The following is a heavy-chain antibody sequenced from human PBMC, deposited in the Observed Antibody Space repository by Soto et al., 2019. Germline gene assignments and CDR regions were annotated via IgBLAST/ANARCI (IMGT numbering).Heavy chain of an antibody. D-gene: IGHD3-10*01. CDR3: ARDGDGSGRHYEY. CDR2: ISCNNGDA. V-gene: IGHV1-18*01. Sequence: QVQLVQTGAEVKEPGASVKVSCKASGYTFTNYGISWVRQAPGQGLEWMGWISCNNGDANYVQSLRGRVTMTTDTSTSSVYMEPRSLRADDTAVHYCARDGDGSGRHYEYWGQGTLVTVSS. J-gene: IGHJ4*02. CDR1: GYTFTNYG.